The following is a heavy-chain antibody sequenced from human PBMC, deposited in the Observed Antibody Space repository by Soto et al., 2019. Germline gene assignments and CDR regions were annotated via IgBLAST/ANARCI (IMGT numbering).Heavy chain of an antibody. CDR3: ARPTLGDGRAIWFDP. J-gene: IGHJ5*02. CDR2: IYYSGST. V-gene: IGHV4-39*01. Sequence: PSETLSLTCTVSGGSISSSSYYWGWIRQPPGKGLEWIGSIYYSGSTYYNPSLKSRVTISVDTSKNQFSLKLSSVTAADTAVYYCARPTLGDGRAIWFDPWGQGTLVTVSS. D-gene: IGHD2-21*02. CDR1: GGSISSSSYY.